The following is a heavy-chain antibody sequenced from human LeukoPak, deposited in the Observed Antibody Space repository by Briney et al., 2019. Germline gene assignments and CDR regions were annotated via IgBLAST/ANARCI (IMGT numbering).Heavy chain of an antibody. V-gene: IGHV3-30-3*01. CDR3: ARADYDYVWGSYGFDY. CDR2: ISYDGSNK. J-gene: IGHJ4*02. Sequence: GGSLRLSCAASGFTFSSYAMHWVRQAPGKGLEWVAVISYDGSNKYYADSVKGRFTISRDNSKNTLYLQMNSLRAEDTAVYYCARADYDYVWGSYGFDYWGQGTLVTVSS. CDR1: GFTFSSYA. D-gene: IGHD3-16*01.